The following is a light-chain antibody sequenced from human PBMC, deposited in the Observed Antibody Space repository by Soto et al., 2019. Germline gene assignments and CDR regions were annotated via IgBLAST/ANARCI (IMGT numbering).Light chain of an antibody. J-gene: IGLJ3*02. CDR2: DNN. Sequence: QSVLTQPPSVSAAPGQKVTISCSGSNSNIGNNYVSWYQQLPGTAPKPLIYDNNKRPSGIPDRFSGSKSGTSATLGITGLQTGDEADYYCGTWDSNLSAGVFGGGTKLTVL. CDR3: GTWDSNLSAGV. CDR1: NSNIGNNY. V-gene: IGLV1-51*01.